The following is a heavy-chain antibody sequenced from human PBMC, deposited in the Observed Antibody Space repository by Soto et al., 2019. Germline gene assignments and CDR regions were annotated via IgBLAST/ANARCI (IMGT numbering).Heavy chain of an antibody. V-gene: IGHV3-21*01. CDR1: GFTFSSYS. J-gene: IGHJ4*02. CDR2: ISSSSSYI. Sequence: GGSLRLSCAASGFTFSSYSMNWVRQAPGKGLEWVSSISSSSSYIYYADSVKGRFTISRDNAKNSLYLQMNSLRAEDTAVYYCARSRYDYGDYDSHYWGQGTLVTVSS. CDR3: ARSRYDYGDYDSHY. D-gene: IGHD4-17*01.